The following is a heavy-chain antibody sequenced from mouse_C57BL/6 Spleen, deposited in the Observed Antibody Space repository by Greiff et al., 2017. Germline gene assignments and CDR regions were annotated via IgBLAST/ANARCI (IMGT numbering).Heavy chain of an antibody. V-gene: IGHV1-18*01. D-gene: IGHD2-2*01. CDR2: INPNNGGT. J-gene: IGHJ2*01. CDR3: ARRRVTTAAYYFDY. CDR1: GYTFTDYN. Sequence: EVQLQQSGPELVKPGASVKIPCKASGYTFTDYNMDWVKQSHGKSLEWIGDINPNNGGTIYNQKFKGKATLTVDKSSSTAYMELRSLTSEDTAVXYCARRRVTTAAYYFDYWGQGTTLTVSS.